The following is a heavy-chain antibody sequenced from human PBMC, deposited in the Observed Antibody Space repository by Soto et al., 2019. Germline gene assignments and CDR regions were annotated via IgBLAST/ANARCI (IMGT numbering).Heavy chain of an antibody. J-gene: IGHJ4*02. CDR2: TWYDGSNK. D-gene: IGHD1-26*01. Sequence: PGGSLRLSCAASGFTFNDYGMHWVRQAPGKGLEWVAVTWYDGSNKYYAESVKGRFTISRDNSKNTLYLEMNSLRAEDTAMYYFARYIGKWETGQFNYWGQGPLVT. V-gene: IGHV3-30*19. CDR3: ARYIGKWETGQFNY. CDR1: GFTFNDYG.